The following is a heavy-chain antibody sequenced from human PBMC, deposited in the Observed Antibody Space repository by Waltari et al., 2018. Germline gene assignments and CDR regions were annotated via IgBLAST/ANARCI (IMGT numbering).Heavy chain of an antibody. CDR3: AREYDFWSGYHAFDL. CDR1: GFSFSSSW. V-gene: IGHV3-74*01. J-gene: IGHJ3*01. D-gene: IGHD3-3*01. CDR2: INSDGTNT. Sequence: EVQLVESGGGLVQSGGSLRLTCEASGFSFSSSWMHWVRQGPEKGPVWISRINSDGTNTNYAESVKGRFTIYRDNFADTLLLEMNSLRPDDTAVYYCAREYDFWSGYHAFDLWGQGTKVTVFS.